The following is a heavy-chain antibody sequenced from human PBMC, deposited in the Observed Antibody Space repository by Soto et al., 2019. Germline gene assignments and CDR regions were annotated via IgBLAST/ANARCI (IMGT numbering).Heavy chain of an antibody. CDR1: GYTFSGNY. CDR2: INPKNGAT. CDR3: ARTAITGTTIHVLDY. D-gene: IGHD1-7*01. V-gene: IGHV1-2*02. Sequence: ASVKVSCKASGYTFSGNYMHWVRRAPGQGLEWMGWINPKNGATNSEQKFQGRVTITRDTSASTAYMELSSLRSEDTAVYYCARTAITGTTIHVLDYWGQGTLVTVS. J-gene: IGHJ4*02.